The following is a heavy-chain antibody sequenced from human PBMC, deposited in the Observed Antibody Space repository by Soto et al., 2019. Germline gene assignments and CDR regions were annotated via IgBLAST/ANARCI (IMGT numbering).Heavy chain of an antibody. CDR3: ARARSPARLQQSHMDV. D-gene: IGHD6-6*01. J-gene: IGHJ6*03. CDR2: INHSGST. V-gene: IGHV4-34*01. Sequence: QVQLQQWGAGLLKPSETLSLTCAVYGGSFSGYYWSWIRQPPGKGLEWIGEINHSGSTNNNPSLKSRVTISVDASKNQFSLKLSSVTAADTAVYYCARARSPARLQQSHMDVWGKGTTVTVSS. CDR1: GGSFSGYY.